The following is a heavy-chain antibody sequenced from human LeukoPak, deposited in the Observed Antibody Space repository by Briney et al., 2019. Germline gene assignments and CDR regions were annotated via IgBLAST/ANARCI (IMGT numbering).Heavy chain of an antibody. CDR3: ARGDKQLVFERRKGGFDP. V-gene: IGHV3-30*04. D-gene: IGHD6-13*01. CDR2: ISFDGSNK. J-gene: IGHJ5*02. CDR1: GFTFSSYA. Sequence: GRSLRLSCAASGFTFSSYAMHWVRQAPGKGLEWVTIISFDGSNKYYADSVRGRFTISRDNSKNTLYLQMKSLRAEDTALYYCARGDKQLVFERRKGGFDPWGQGTLVTVSS.